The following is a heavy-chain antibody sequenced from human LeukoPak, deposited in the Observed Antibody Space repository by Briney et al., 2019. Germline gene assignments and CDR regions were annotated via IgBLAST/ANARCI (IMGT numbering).Heavy chain of an antibody. CDR2: INTNTGNP. CDR1: GGTFSSYA. CDR3: ARGSSIAAAGYGMDV. Sequence: ASVKVSCKASGGTFSSYAISWVRQAPGQGLEWMGWINTNTGNPTYAQGFTGRFVFSLDTSVSTAYLQISSLKAEDTAVYYCARGSSIAAAGYGMDVWGQGTTVTVSS. D-gene: IGHD6-13*01. J-gene: IGHJ6*02. V-gene: IGHV7-4-1*02.